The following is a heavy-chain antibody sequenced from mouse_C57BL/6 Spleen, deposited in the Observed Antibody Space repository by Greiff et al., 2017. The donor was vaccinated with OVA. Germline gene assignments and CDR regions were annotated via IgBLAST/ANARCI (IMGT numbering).Heavy chain of an antibody. J-gene: IGHJ4*01. V-gene: IGHV5-12*01. D-gene: IGHD2-13*01. CDR1: GFTFSDYY. CDR2: LSNGGGST. Sequence: EVKLVESGGGLVQPGGSLKLSCAASGFTFSDYYMYWVRQTPEKRLEWVAYLSNGGGSTYYPDTVKGRFTISRDNAKNTLYLQMSRLKSEDTAMYYCARRVKNDAMDYWGQGTSVTVSS. CDR3: ARRVKNDAMDY.